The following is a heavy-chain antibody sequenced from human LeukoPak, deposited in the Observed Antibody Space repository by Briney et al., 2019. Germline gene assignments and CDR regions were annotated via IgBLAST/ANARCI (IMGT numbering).Heavy chain of an antibody. CDR1: GGSISNSSYY. D-gene: IGHD4-23*01. V-gene: IGHV4-39*01. CDR2: IYYSGSA. CDR3: ARHWVVTPNY. J-gene: IGHJ4*02. Sequence: SETLSLTCIVSGGSISNSSYYWGWIRQPPGKGLEWIGSIYYSGSAYYNPSLKSRVTISVNTSKNQFSLKLTSVTAADTAVYYCARHWVVTPNYWGQGTLVTVSS.